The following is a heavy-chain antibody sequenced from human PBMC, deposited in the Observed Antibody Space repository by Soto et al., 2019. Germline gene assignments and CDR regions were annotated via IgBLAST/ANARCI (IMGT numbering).Heavy chain of an antibody. J-gene: IGHJ3*02. CDR1: GFTFSSYS. V-gene: IGHV3-21*01. CDR2: ISSSSSYI. D-gene: IGHD2-2*03. CDR3: ARDSPLDSSHDAFDI. Sequence: GGSLRLSCAASGFTFSSYSMNWVRQAPGKGLEWVSSISSSSSYIYYADSVKGRFTISRDNAKNSLYLQMNSLRAEDTAVYYCARDSPLDSSHDAFDIWGQGTMVTVSS.